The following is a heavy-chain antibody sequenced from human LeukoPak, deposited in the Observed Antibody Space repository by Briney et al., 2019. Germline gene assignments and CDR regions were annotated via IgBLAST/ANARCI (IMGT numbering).Heavy chain of an antibody. J-gene: IGHJ4*02. CDR1: GFTVSSNY. V-gene: IGHV3-53*01. Sequence: PGGSLRLSCAASGFTVSSNYMSWVRQAPGKGLEWVSVIYSGGSTYYADSVKGRFTISRDNSKNTLYLQMNSLRAEDTAIYYCAKGTPRDGYNSGYFDYWGQGTLATVSS. D-gene: IGHD5-24*01. CDR3: AKGTPRDGYNSGYFDY. CDR2: IYSGGST.